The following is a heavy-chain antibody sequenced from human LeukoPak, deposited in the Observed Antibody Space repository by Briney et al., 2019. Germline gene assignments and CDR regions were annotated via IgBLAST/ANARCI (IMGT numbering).Heavy chain of an antibody. J-gene: IGHJ6*02. CDR2: INHSGST. CDR3: ARADIVVVPAAPYGMDV. D-gene: IGHD2-2*01. CDR1: GGSFSGYY. Sequence: PSETLSLTCAVYGGSFSGYYWSWIRQPPGKGPEWIGEINHSGSTNYNPSLKSRVTISVDTSKNQFSLKLSSVTAADTAVYYCARADIVVVPAAPYGMDVWGQGTTVTVSS. V-gene: IGHV4-34*01.